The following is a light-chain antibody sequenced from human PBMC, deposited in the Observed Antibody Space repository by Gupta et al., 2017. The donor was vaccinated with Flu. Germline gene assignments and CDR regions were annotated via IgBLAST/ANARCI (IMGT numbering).Light chain of an antibody. J-gene: IGLJ2*01. Sequence: GSPGQSITISCTGTSSDVGRYNYVSWYQQHPGTAPKLMIYEVTNRPSGVSNRFSGSKSGNTASLTISGLQAEDEGDYYCGSYTRSGTLVFGGGTKLAVL. CDR1: SSDVGRYNY. CDR2: EVT. V-gene: IGLV2-14*01. CDR3: GSYTRSGTLV.